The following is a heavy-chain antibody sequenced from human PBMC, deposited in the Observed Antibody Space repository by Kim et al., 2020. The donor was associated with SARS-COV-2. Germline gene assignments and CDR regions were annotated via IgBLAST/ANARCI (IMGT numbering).Heavy chain of an antibody. D-gene: IGHD7-27*01. CDR2: EK. Sequence: EKYYVDSVKGRFTISRDNAKNSLYLQMNSLRAEDTAVYYCARGGGSWGSYWGQGTLVTVSS. J-gene: IGHJ4*02. V-gene: IGHV3-7*01. CDR3: ARGGGSWGSY.